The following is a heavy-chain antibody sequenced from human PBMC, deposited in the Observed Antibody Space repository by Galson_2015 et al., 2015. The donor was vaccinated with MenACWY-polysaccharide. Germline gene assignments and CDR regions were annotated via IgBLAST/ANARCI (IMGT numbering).Heavy chain of an antibody. CDR2: IIPIFGT. V-gene: IGHV1-69*04. Sequence: SCKASGGDFSSNGISWVRQAPGQGLEWMGRIIPIFGTHYAQKFQGRITVSADTSTSTPHMELSSLRSEDTAVYYCARASCSGGSCFFDDWGQGTVVTVSS. CDR3: ARASCSGGSCFFDD. D-gene: IGHD2-15*01. J-gene: IGHJ4*02. CDR1: GGDFSSNG.